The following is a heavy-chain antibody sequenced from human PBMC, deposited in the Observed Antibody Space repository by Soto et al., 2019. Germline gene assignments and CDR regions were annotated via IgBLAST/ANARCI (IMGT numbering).Heavy chain of an antibody. J-gene: IGHJ4*02. CDR1: GGTFSSYS. CDR2: IIPIFGTA. CDR3: ASLRRRSIAVAGTQIDY. V-gene: IGHV1-69*13. Sequence: SVKVSCKSSGGTFSSYSISWVRQAPGQGLEWMGGIIPIFGTANYAQKFQGRVTITADESTSTAYMELSSLRSEDTAVYYCASLRRRSIAVAGTQIDYWGQGTLVTVSS. D-gene: IGHD6-19*01.